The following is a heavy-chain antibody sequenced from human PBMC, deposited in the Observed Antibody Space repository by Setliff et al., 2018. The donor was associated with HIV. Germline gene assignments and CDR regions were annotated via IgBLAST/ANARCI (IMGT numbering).Heavy chain of an antibody. J-gene: IGHJ4*02. CDR3: AYSGRQLRGPYFDF. V-gene: IGHV2-5*01. D-gene: IGHD1-1*01. CDR1: GLSLSTSGVG. CDR2: IYWNNNK. Sequence: SGPTLVNPTQTLTLTCTFSGLSLSTSGVGVGWIRQSPGKALEWLAFIYWNNNKHYSTSLKIRLTFTKDTSKNRVVFTMTNMDPVDTATYYCAYSGRQLRGPYFDFWGEGTPVTVSS.